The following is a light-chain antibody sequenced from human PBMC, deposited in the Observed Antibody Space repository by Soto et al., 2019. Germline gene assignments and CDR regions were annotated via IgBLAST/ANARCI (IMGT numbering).Light chain of an antibody. J-gene: IGLJ3*02. V-gene: IGLV1-40*01. CDR3: QSYDSSLSGWV. CDR2: GNT. CDR1: GARYD. Sequence: QSVLTQPPSVSGAPGQRVTISCIGARYDVHWYQHFPGTAPKVLISGNTNRPSGVPDRFSGSKSGASASLAITGLQPEDEAVYYCQSYDSSLSGWVFGGGTKLTVL.